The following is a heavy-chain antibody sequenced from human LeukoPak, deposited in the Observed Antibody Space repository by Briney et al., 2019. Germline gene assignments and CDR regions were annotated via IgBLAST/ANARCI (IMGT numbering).Heavy chain of an antibody. J-gene: IGHJ6*02. D-gene: IGHD6-13*01. CDR3: ARTHFRAAALVYYYYGMDV. CDR2: ISYDGSNK. V-gene: IGHV3-30-3*01. CDR1: GFTFSSYA. Sequence: GGSLRLSCAASGFTFSSYAMHWVRQAPGKGLEWVAVISYDGSNKYYADSVKGRFTISRDNSKNTLYLQMNSLRAEDTAVYYCARTHFRAAALVYYYYGMDVWGQGTTVTVSS.